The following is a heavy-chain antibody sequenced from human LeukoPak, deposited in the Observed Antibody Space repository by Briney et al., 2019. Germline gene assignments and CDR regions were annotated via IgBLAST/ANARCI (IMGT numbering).Heavy chain of an antibody. V-gene: IGHV1-69*04. CDR1: GGTFSSYA. J-gene: IGHJ4*02. CDR3: AMGISGYYDSSGYSYYFDY. CDR2: IIPILGRA. D-gene: IGHD3-22*01. Sequence: SVKVSCKASGGTFSSYAISWVRQAPGQGLEWMGRIIPILGRANYAQKFQGRVTITADKSTSTAYMELSSLRSEDTAVYYCAMGISGYYDSSGYSYYFDYWGQGTLVTVSS.